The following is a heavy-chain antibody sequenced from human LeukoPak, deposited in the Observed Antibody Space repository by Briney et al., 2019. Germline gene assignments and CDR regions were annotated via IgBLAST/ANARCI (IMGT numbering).Heavy chain of an antibody. CDR2: FYYTGIP. Sequence: SETLSLTCTVSGTSISDYYWSWIRQSPGKGLEWLAYFYYTGIPKYNPSLNSRVTISVDTSSNQFSLRVNAVTAADTAVYYCASHHGSGEAFDFWGQGALVTVSS. V-gene: IGHV4-59*01. CDR1: GTSISDYY. J-gene: IGHJ5*01. CDR3: ASHHGSGEAFDF. D-gene: IGHD6-19*01.